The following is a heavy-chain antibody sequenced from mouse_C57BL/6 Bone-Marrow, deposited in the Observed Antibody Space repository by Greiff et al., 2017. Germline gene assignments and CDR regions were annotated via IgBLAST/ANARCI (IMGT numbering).Heavy chain of an antibody. Sequence: QVQLQQSGAELARPGASVKMSCKASGYTFTSYTMHWVKQRPGQGLEWIGYINPSSGYTKYNQKFKDKATLTADKSSSTAYMQLSSLTSVDSAVYYCARGYYDFFDYWGQGTTLTFSS. V-gene: IGHV1-4*01. CDR3: ARGYYDFFDY. CDR1: GYTFTSYT. J-gene: IGHJ2*01. CDR2: INPSSGYT. D-gene: IGHD2-4*01.